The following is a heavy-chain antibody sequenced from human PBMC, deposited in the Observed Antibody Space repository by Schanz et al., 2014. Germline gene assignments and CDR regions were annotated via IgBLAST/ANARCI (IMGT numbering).Heavy chain of an antibody. Sequence: QVQVVQSGAELKKPGASVKVSCKASGYTFSSHGIHWLRQAPGQSLEWMGWINTANGNAKYSANFQARVTITRNTSATTAYMELTNLRSEDTAVYYGARDLPYGDSGKCYSDGFDSWGQGTLVTISS. J-gene: IGHJ3*02. D-gene: IGHD1-26*01. V-gene: IGHV1-3*04. CDR3: ARDLPYGDSGKCYSDGFDS. CDR1: GYTFSSHG. CDR2: INTANGNA.